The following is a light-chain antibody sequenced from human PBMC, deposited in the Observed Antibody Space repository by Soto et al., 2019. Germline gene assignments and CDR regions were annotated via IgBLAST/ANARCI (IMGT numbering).Light chain of an antibody. J-gene: IGLJ1*01. Sequence: QSVRTRPASGNGVDGGGGSITCSGGSSNIGTNAVNWYQQLPGTAPKLLIYNNNQRPSGGPDRFSGSKSGTSASLAISGLQSEDEADYYCAAWDDSLNGYVFGTGTKVTVL. CDR2: NNN. CDR1: SSNIGTNA. V-gene: IGLV1-44*01. CDR3: AAWDDSLNGYV.